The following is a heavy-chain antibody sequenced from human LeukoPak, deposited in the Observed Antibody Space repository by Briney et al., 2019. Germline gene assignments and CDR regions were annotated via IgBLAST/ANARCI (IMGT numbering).Heavy chain of an antibody. D-gene: IGHD2-2*01. CDR3: ARGPNSHQPRGYAY. J-gene: IGHJ4*02. V-gene: IGHV3-7*01. CDR1: GFTFSSYW. CDR2: IKQDGSEK. Sequence: GGSLRLSCAASGFTFSSYWMSWVRQAPGKGLEWVANIKQDGSEKYYVDSVKGRFTISRDNAKNSLYLQMNSLRAEDTAVYYCARGPNSHQPRGYAYWGQGTLVTVSS.